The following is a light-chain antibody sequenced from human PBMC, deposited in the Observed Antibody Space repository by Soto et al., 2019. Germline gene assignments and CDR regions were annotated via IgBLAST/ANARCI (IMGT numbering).Light chain of an antibody. J-gene: IGKJ3*01. CDR2: GAS. Sequence: DIQMAQSPSSLSASVGDTITITCRASRNINTYLNWYQQKPGKAPKLLIFGASSLQSGVPSRFSRSGSRTDFTLTINTLQPEDFATYCCQQTSAAPFTFGPGTKVDIK. CDR1: RNINTY. CDR3: QQTSAAPFT. V-gene: IGKV1-39*01.